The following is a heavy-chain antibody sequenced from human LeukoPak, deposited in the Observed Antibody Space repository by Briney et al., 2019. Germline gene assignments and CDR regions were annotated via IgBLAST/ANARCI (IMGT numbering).Heavy chain of an antibody. CDR1: GLSFSSYA. CDR3: ARSGGLQKFDY. CDR2: ISYDGTEK. D-gene: IGHD4-11*01. V-gene: IGHV3-30-3*01. J-gene: IGHJ4*02. Sequence: GGSLRLSCAASGLSFSSYAMHWVRQAPGKGLEWVAVISYDGTEKYYGDSVKGRFTISRDNSKNTLYLQMNSLRAEDTAVYYCARSGGLQKFDYWGQGTLVTVSS.